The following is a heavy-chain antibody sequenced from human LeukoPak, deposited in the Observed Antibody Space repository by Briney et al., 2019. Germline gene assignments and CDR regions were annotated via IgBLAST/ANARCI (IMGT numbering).Heavy chain of an antibody. J-gene: IGHJ4*02. CDR3: ARLGPYYYDSRGI. V-gene: IGHV4-39*07. D-gene: IGHD3-22*01. CDR1: GGSISSSSYY. CDR2: IYYSGST. Sequence: SETLSLTCTVSGGSISSSSYYWGWIRQPPGKGLEWTGSIYYSGSTYYNPSLKSRVTISVDTSKNQFSLKLSSVTAADTAVYYCARLGPYYYDSRGIWGQGTLVTVSS.